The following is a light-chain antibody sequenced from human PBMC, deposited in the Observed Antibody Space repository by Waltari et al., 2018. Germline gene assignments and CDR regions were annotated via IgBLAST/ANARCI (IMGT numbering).Light chain of an antibody. CDR2: EGD. J-gene: IGLJ1*01. Sequence: QSALTQPASVSGSPGQSITISCTGTTSDIEIFNLFSWYQQHPAKAPKLIIYEGDKRPSGVSDRLTVSKSGNTASLTISGLQAEDEADYFCYSYAGSSVFGTGTKVTVL. CDR3: YSYAGSSV. V-gene: IGLV2-23*01. CDR1: TSDIEIFNL.